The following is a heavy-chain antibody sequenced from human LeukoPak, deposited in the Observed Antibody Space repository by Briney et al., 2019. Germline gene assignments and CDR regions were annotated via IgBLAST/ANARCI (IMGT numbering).Heavy chain of an antibody. V-gene: IGHV3-48*01. J-gene: IGHJ4*02. CDR2: ISSDSGAR. Sequence: GGSLRLSCGASGLTFSTYSMNWVRQAPGKGLEWVSYISSDSGARYYADSVKGRFTISRDNAKNSLYLQMNSLRTEDTALYYCAKDIKYSSGWYYFDYWGQGTLVTVSS. D-gene: IGHD6-19*01. CDR3: AKDIKYSSGWYYFDY. CDR1: GLTFSTYS.